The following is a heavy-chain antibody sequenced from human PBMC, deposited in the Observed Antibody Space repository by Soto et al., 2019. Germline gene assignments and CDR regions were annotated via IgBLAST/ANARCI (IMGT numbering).Heavy chain of an antibody. CDR1: GGSISSGGYY. CDR3: ARGGSSGWYRGGRTPFDY. CDR2: IYYSGST. V-gene: IGHV4-31*03. D-gene: IGHD6-19*01. J-gene: IGHJ4*02. Sequence: QVQLQESGPGLVKPSQTLSLTCTVSGGSISSGGYYWSWIRQHPGKGLEWIGYIYYSGSTYYNPSLKSRVTISVDTSKNQFSLKLSSVTAADTAVYYCARGGSSGWYRGGRTPFDYWGQGTLVTVSS.